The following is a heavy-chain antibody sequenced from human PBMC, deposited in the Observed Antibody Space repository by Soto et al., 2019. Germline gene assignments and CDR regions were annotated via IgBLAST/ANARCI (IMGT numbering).Heavy chain of an antibody. CDR3: ARLGFNYDFLSGFYNVHHYYALAV. D-gene: IGHD3-3*01. CDR1: GYKVSTWHNFTSYW. CDR2: IYPGDSDT. Sequence: PGESLKISCMGSGYKVSTWHNFTSYWIAWVRQMPGEGLEWMGIIYPGDSDTRYSPSFQGQVTISADKSINSVYLQWSSLKASDTATYYCARLGFNYDFLSGFYNVHHYYALAVWGQGTTVTVSS. V-gene: IGHV5-51*01. J-gene: IGHJ6*02.